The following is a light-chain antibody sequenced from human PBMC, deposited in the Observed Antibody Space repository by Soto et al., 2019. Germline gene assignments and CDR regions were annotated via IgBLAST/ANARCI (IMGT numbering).Light chain of an antibody. CDR3: NSYTSSTAYV. Sequence: QSVLTQPASVSGSPGQSIAISCTGTSSDVGGYNYVSWYQPHPGKAPKLIIYEVSNRPSGVSNRFSGSKSGNTASLTISGLQAEDEADYYCNSYTSSTAYVFGTGTKVTVL. J-gene: IGLJ1*01. V-gene: IGLV2-14*01. CDR2: EVS. CDR1: SSDVGGYNY.